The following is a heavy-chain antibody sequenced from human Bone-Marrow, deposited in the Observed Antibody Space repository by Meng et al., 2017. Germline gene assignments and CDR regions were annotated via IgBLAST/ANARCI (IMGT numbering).Heavy chain of an antibody. CDR1: GFSLSNAKLG. CDR3: ARIRRDGYNYDY. J-gene: IGHJ4*02. V-gene: IGHV2-26*01. CDR2: IFSNDEK. Sequence: GPTLVTPTETLTLTCTVSGFSLSNAKLGITWIRQPPGKALEWLAHIFSNDEKSYSTSLKSRLTISKDTSKSQVVLTMTNMDPVDTATYFCARIRRDGYNYDYWGQGTLVTVSS. D-gene: IGHD5-24*01.